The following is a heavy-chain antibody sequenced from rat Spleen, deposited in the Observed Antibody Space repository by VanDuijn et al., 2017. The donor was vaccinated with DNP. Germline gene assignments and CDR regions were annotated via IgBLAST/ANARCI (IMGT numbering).Heavy chain of an antibody. CDR1: GFTFSHYY. CDR3: TTDLLYVYYGLLPDY. D-gene: IGHD1-6*01. Sequence: EVQLVESGGGLVQPGRSLKLSCAASGFTFSHYYMAWVRQAPTKGLEWVASISNGGGNTYYRDSVKGRLTISRENAKSTLYLQMDSLRSEDTATYYCTTDLLYVYYGLLPDYWGQGVMVTVSS. CDR2: ISNGGGNT. V-gene: IGHV5-20*01. J-gene: IGHJ2*01.